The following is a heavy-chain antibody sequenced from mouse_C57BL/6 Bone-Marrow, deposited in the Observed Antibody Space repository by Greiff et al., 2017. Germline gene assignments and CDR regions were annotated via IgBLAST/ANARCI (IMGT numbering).Heavy chain of an antibody. J-gene: IGHJ3*01. CDR2: IRYDGSN. V-gene: IGHV3-6*01. Sequence: DVQLQESGPGLVKPSQSLSLTCSVTGYSITSGYYWNWIRQFPGNKLEWMGYIRYDGSNNYNPSLKNRISITRDTSKNQFCLKLSSVTTEDTATYYCARRDYWFAYWGQGTLVTVSA. CDR3: ARRDYWFAY. CDR1: GYSITSGYY. D-gene: IGHD2-13*01.